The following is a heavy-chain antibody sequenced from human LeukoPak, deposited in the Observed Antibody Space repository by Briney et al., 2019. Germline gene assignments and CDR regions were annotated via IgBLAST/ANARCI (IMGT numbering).Heavy chain of an antibody. CDR3: ARHSSYYGSGSYYKLLTNWFDP. V-gene: IGHV4-38-2*02. J-gene: IGHJ5*02. Sequence: PSETLSLTCTVSGYSITSGYYWGWIRQPPGKGLEWIGSIYHSGSTHYNPSLKSRVTISVDTSKNQFSLKLSSVTAADTAVYYCARHSSYYGSGSYYKLLTNWFDPWGQGTLVTVSS. CDR2: IYHSGST. D-gene: IGHD3-10*01. CDR1: GYSITSGYY.